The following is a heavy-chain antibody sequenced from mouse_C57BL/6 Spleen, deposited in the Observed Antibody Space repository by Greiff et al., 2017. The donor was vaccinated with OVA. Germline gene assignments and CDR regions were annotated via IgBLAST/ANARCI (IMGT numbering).Heavy chain of an antibody. V-gene: IGHV3-6*01. CDR1: GYSITSGYY. Sequence: VQLQESGPGLVKPSQSLSLTCSVTGYSITSGYYWHWIRQFPGNKLEWMGYISYDGSNNYNPSLKNRISITRDTAKNQFFLKLNSVTTEDTATYYCAREDGFSYFDYWGQGTTLTVSS. J-gene: IGHJ2*01. D-gene: IGHD2-3*01. CDR2: ISYDGSN. CDR3: AREDGFSYFDY.